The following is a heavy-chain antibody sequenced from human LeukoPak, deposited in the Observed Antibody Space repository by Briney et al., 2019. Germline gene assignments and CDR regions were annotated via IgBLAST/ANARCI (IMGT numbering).Heavy chain of an antibody. J-gene: IGHJ4*02. CDR3: ATGPQWFGELFCDY. CDR2: IKQDGSDK. V-gene: IGHV3-7*01. CDR1: GFTFSSYW. D-gene: IGHD3-10*01. Sequence: GGSLRLSCAASGFTFSSYWMSWVRQAPGKGLEWVANIKQDGSDKFYVDSVKGRFTISRDNAKNSLYLQMNSLRAEDTAVYYCATGPQWFGELFCDYWGRGTLVSVSS.